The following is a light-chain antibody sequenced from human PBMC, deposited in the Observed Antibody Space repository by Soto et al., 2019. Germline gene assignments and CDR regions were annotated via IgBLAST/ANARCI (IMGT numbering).Light chain of an antibody. CDR2: DVS. J-gene: IGLJ1*01. CDR3: YSYTSSSTYV. CDR1: SSDVGGYNN. Sequence: QSVLTQPASVSGSPGQSITISCTGTSSDVGGYNNVSWYQQHPAKAPKVMIYDVSNRPSGVSNRFSGSKSGNTASLTISGLQAEDEADYYCYSYTSSSTYVFGTGTKVTVL. V-gene: IGLV2-14*03.